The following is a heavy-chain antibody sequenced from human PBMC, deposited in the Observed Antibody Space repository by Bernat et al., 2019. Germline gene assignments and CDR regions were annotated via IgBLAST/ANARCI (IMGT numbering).Heavy chain of an antibody. CDR3: ARAGAGIAAADFDY. D-gene: IGHD6-13*01. V-gene: IGHV4-34*01. J-gene: IGHJ4*02. CDR1: GGSFSGYY. Sequence: QVQLQQWGAGLLKPSETLSLTCAVYGGSFSGYYWSWIRQPPGKGLEWIGSIYYSGRTYYNPSLKSRVTISIDTSKNQFSLKLSSVTAADTAVYYCARAGAGIAAADFDYWGQGTLVTVSS. CDR2: IYYSGRT.